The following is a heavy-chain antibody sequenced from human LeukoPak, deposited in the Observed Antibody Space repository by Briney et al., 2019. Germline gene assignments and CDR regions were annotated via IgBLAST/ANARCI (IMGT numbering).Heavy chain of an antibody. V-gene: IGHV1-8*03. CDR2: MNPNSGNT. D-gene: IGHD3-10*01. Sequence: ASVKVSCKAAGYTFTGYYMFWVRQATGQGLEWMGWMNPNSGNTGYALKFQGRVTITRNTSISTAYMELSSLRSEDTAVYYCARGSRRFRAFDIWGQGTMVTVSS. J-gene: IGHJ3*02. CDR1: GYTFTGYY. CDR3: ARGSRRFRAFDI.